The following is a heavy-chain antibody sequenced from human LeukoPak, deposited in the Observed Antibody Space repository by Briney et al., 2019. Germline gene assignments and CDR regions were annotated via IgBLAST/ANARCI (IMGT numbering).Heavy chain of an antibody. J-gene: IGHJ4*02. D-gene: IGHD3-22*01. V-gene: IGHV4-59*08. CDR2: IYYSGST. CDR1: GGSFSSYY. Sequence: SETLSLTCSVSGGSFSSYYWSWIRQPPGKGLEWIGYIYYSGSTNYSPSLKSRVTISVDTSKKQFSLKLSSVTAADTAVYFCARVGLSFGYVIDSWGQGILVTVSS. CDR3: ARVGLSFGYVIDS.